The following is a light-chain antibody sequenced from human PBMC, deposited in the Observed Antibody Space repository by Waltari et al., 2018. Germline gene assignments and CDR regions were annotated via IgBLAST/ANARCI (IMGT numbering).Light chain of an antibody. J-gene: IGLJ1*01. Sequence: QSALTQPPSASGSPGQSVTISCTGTRSAVGGYNYFPWYQQHPGKAPKLLLYEVTKRPSGVPDRFSGSKSGNTASLTVSGLQADDEADYYCSSYAGTSTFYVFGTGTEVTVL. CDR1: RSAVGGYNY. CDR2: EVT. V-gene: IGLV2-8*01. CDR3: SSYAGTSTFYV.